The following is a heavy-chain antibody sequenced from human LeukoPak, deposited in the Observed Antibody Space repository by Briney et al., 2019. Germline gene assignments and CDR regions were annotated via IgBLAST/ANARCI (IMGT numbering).Heavy chain of an antibody. D-gene: IGHD7-27*01. CDR2: IYTGGST. V-gene: IGHV3-53*01. CDR3: ARDLGTNDAFDI. J-gene: IGHJ3*02. Sequence: GGSLRLSYAASGFTVSTTYMSWVRQAPGKGLEWVSIIYTGGSTYYAHSVKGRFTISRDNSKNTVYLQMNSLRAEDTAVYFCARDLGTNDAFDIWGQGTMLTVSS. CDR1: GFTVSTTY.